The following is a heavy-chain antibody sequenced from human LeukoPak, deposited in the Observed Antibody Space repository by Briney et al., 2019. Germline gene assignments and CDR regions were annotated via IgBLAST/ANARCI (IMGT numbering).Heavy chain of an antibody. CDR3: AKVFPPYSSGWSQEDY. CDR2: ISYDGSNK. D-gene: IGHD6-19*01. V-gene: IGHV3-30*18. J-gene: IGHJ4*02. CDR1: EFTFSSYG. Sequence: ERPLRPSCAASEFTFSSYGMHWFSQAPGKGLEWVAVISYDGSNKYYADSVKGRFTISRDNSKNTLYLQMNSLRAEDTAVYYCAKVFPPYSSGWSQEDYWGQGTLVTVSS.